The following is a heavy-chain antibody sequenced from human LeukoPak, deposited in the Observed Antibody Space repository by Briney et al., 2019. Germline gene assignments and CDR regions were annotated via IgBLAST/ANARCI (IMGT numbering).Heavy chain of an antibody. CDR1: GFPFISYS. CDR3: ARSDSNGVTTDRYYYYGMDV. Sequence: GGPLRLSGAASGFPFISYSMNGARQAPGKGLEGVSSINSSSSYIYYADSVKGRFTISRDNATNSLYLQMNSLRAEDTAVYYCARSDSNGVTTDRYYYYGMDVWGQGPTVTVSS. D-gene: IGHD2-21*02. V-gene: IGHV3-21*01. J-gene: IGHJ6*02. CDR2: INSSSSYI.